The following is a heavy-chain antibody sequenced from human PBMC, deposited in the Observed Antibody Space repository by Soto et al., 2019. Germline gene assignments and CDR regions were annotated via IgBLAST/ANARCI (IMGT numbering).Heavy chain of an antibody. Sequence: KGLEWVSVVSWNSGNIGYADSVRGRFVISSDNAKNSLSLQMNGLRSEDTAFYFCVTRGYSGMHISYVDYWGQGALVTVSS. CDR3: VTRGYSGMHISYVDY. V-gene: IGHV3-9*01. J-gene: IGHJ4*02. CDR2: VSWNSGNI. D-gene: IGHD3-22*01.